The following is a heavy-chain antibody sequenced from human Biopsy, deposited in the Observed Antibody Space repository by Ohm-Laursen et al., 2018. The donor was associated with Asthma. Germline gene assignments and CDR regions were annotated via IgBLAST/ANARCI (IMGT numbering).Heavy chain of an antibody. CDR3: ARGGGYSSRRYYFDY. Sequence: SLSLTCSLSSGPGGYMRSGNYYWGWIRQPPGKGLEWIGFIYYSGSTYYNPSLKSRVSISIDTSKNQVSLKLSSVTAADTAVYYCARGGGYSSRRYYFDYWGQGTLVTVSS. D-gene: IGHD1-26*01. V-gene: IGHV4-31*03. J-gene: IGHJ4*02. CDR1: SGPGGYMRSGNYY. CDR2: IYYSGST.